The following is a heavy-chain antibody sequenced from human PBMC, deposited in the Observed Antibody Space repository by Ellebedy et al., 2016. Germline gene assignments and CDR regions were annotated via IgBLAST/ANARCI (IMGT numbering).Heavy chain of an antibody. V-gene: IGHV4-59*02. J-gene: IGHJ4*02. CDR2: VYYTGTT. Sequence: SQTLSLTCAASGFTVSTNYMKWIRQPPGKGLEWVATVYYTGTTYYNPSLKSRVTISVDKSKNQFSLKLSSVTAADTAVYFCARGIYGSGSVDYWGQGTLVTVSS. CDR3: ARGIYGSGSVDY. D-gene: IGHD3-10*01. CDR1: GFTVSTNY.